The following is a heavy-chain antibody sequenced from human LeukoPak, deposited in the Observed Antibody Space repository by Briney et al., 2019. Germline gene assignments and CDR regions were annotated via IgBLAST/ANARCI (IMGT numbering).Heavy chain of an antibody. CDR2: IYYSGST. CDR1: GFSVSSGFY. J-gene: IGHJ4*02. V-gene: IGHV4-61*01. CDR3: ARASLYGYLRFDT. Sequence: PSETLSLTCAVSGFSVSSGFYWAWIRQPPGKGLEWIGYIYYSGSTNYNPSLKSRVTISVDTSKNQFSLKLSSVTAADTAVYYCARASLYGYLRFDTWGQGTLVTVSS. D-gene: IGHD5-18*01.